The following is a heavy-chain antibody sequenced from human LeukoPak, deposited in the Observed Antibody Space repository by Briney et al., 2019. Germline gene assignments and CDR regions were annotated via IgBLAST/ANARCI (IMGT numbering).Heavy chain of an antibody. V-gene: IGHV3-23*01. CDR1: GFSFSTYD. J-gene: IGHJ4*02. CDR3: AKYESRFCSSTSCYPFDY. CDR2: ISTTGGYT. Sequence: GGSLRLSCVGSGFSFSTYDMGWVRQTPGKGLEWVSAISTTGGYTEDADSVKGRFTISRDNSQNTLFLQMHSLRAEDTAVYYCAKYESRFCSSTSCYPFDYWGQGTLVAVSS. D-gene: IGHD2-2*01.